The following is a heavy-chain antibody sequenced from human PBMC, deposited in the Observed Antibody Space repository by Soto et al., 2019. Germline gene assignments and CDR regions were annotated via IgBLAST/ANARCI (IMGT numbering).Heavy chain of an antibody. J-gene: IGHJ4*02. CDR2: ISGSGGST. CDR1: GFTFSSYA. CDR3: AKGQYYYGSGSYTDLFDY. D-gene: IGHD3-10*01. Sequence: GASLKISCAASGFTFSSYAMSWVRQAPGKGLEWVSAISGSGGSTYYADSVKGRFTISSDISKNTLYLQMNSLRAEDTAVYYCAKGQYYYGSGSYTDLFDYWGQGTLVTVSS. V-gene: IGHV3-23*01.